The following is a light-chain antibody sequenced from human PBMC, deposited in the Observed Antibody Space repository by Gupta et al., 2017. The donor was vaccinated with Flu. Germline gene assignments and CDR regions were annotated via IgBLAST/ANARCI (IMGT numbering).Light chain of an antibody. CDR3: QSYDSSLSAL. J-gene: IGLJ2*01. CDR1: SSNIGAGYD. V-gene: IGLV1-40*01. Sequence: QSVLPQPPSVSGAPGQRATISCTRSSSNIGAGYDVHWYQQLPGTAPKLLIHGNSNRPSGVPDRFSGSKSGTSASLAITGLQAEDEADYYCQSYDSSLSALFGGGTKLTVL. CDR2: GNS.